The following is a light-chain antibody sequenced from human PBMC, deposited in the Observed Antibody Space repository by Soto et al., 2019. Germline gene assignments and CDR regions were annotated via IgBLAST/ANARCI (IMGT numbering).Light chain of an antibody. CDR2: GAS. CDR3: QQYGSSST. J-gene: IGKJ5*01. V-gene: IGKV3-20*01. CDR1: QSVSSSY. Sequence: EIVLTQSPGTLSLSPGERATLSCRASQSVSSSYLAWYQQKPGQAPRLLIYGASSRPTGIPDRFSGSGSGTDFTLTISRMQPEDFAVDDCQQYGSSSTFGQGTRLEI.